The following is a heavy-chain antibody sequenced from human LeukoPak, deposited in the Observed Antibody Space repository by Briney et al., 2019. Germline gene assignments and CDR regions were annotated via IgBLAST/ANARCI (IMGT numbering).Heavy chain of an antibody. CDR2: VFYSGTT. J-gene: IGHJ4*02. CDR1: GGSITGYY. V-gene: IGHV4-59*08. CDR3: ANLRGAYGVRVVDY. Sequence: SETLSLTCSVSGGSITGYYWSWIRQPPGKGLEWIGYVFYSGTTLYNPSLKSRVTISVDTSKTQFSLKLTFVTAADTAVYYCANLRGAYGVRVVDYWGQGTLVTVSS. D-gene: IGHD4-17*01.